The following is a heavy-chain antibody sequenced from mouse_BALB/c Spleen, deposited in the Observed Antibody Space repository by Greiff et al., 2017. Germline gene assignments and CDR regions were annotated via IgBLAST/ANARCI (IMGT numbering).Heavy chain of an antibody. CDR2: ISSGGSYT. CDR3: TREGKDYGSIFDD. CDR1: GFTFSSYT. J-gene: IGHJ2*01. D-gene: IGHD1-1*01. Sequence: EVQLVESGGGLVKPGGSLKLSCAASGFTFSSYTMSWVRQTPEKRLEWVATISSGGSYTYYPDSVKGRVTISRDNAKNTLYLQMSSLKSEDTAMYYCTREGKDYGSIFDDWGQGTTLTVSS. V-gene: IGHV5-6-4*01.